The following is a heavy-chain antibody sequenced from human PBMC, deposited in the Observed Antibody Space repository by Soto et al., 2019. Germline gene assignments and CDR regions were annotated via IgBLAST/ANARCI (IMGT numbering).Heavy chain of an antibody. V-gene: IGHV4-4*02. CDR1: GGSISSGNW. D-gene: IGHD3-10*01. J-gene: IGHJ5*02. CDR2: IYHSGST. Sequence: QVQLQESGPGLVKPSGTLSLSCAVSGGSISSGNWWSWVRQPPGKGLEWIGEIYHSGSTNYNPSLKSRATISVDKPKNQFSLKLSSVTAADTAVYYCARSKAYYGSGSYYSYWFDPWGQGILVTVSS. CDR3: ARSKAYYGSGSYYSYWFDP.